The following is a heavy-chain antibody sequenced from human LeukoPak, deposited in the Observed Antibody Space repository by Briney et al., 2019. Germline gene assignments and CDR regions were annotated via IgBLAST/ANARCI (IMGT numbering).Heavy chain of an antibody. D-gene: IGHD2-2*01. J-gene: IGHJ4*02. CDR2: INSDGSST. CDR3: AKDSYCSSTTCYDF. CDR1: GFAFSSYW. Sequence: GGSLRLSCAASGFAFSSYWMHWVRQAPGKGLVWVSRINSDGSSTSYADSVKGRFTISRDNAKNTLYLQMNSLRAEDTAVYYCAKDSYCSSTTCYDFWGQGTLVTVSS. V-gene: IGHV3-74*01.